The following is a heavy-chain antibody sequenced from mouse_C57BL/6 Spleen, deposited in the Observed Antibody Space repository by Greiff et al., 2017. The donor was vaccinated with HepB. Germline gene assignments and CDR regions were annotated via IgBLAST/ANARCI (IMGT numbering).Heavy chain of an antibody. Sequence: EVKLMESGPGLVKPSQSLSLTCSVTGYSITSGYYWNWIRQFPGNKLEWMGYISYDGSNNYNPSLKNRISIPRDTSKNQFFLKLNSVTTEDTATYYCARGSTMVTPFAYWGQGTLVTVSA. CDR2: ISYDGSN. D-gene: IGHD2-2*01. CDR3: ARGSTMVTPFAY. V-gene: IGHV3-6*01. CDR1: GYSITSGYY. J-gene: IGHJ3*01.